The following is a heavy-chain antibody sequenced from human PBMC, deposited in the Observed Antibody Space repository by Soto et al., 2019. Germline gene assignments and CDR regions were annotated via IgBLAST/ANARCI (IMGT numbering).Heavy chain of an antibody. CDR2: INSDGTTA. J-gene: IGHJ4*02. CDR3: AKDGEGVANFDY. CDR1: TFSTNL. V-gene: IGHV3-74*01. Sequence: TFSTNLMHWVRQGPGKGLVWVSRINSDGTTAAYADSVQGRFTISRDNAKNTLYLHMTSLRGEDTAVYYCAKDGEGVANFDYWGQGTLVTVSS. D-gene: IGHD3-10*01.